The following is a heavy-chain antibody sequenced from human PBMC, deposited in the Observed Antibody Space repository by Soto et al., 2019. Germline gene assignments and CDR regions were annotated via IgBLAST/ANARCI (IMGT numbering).Heavy chain of an antibody. Sequence: ASVKVSCKASGYTCPNYGISWARQAPGQGLEWMGWISAYNGNTNYAQKLQGRVTMTTDTSTYTAYMELRSLRSEDTAVYYCARGGCFFLEAPTNPFDYWGPGHLVPVSS. CDR2: ISAYNGNT. CDR1: GYTCPNYG. J-gene: IGHJ4*02. V-gene: IGHV1-18*01. D-gene: IGHD2-21*01. CDR3: ARGGCFFLEAPTNPFDY.